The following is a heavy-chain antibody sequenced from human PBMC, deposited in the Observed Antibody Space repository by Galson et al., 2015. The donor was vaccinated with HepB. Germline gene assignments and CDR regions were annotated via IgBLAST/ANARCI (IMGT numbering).Heavy chain of an antibody. CDR3: VVPTTGSYGRFDN. J-gene: IGHJ4*02. CDR1: GFTLNSYA. Sequence: SLRLSCAASGFTLNSYAMSWVRQVPGKGLEWASIIYSGGSTYYVDSVKGRFTISRDSTKNTLSLQMNSLRAEDTAVYYCVVPTTGSYGRFDNWGQGTLVTVSS. D-gene: IGHD1-1*01. V-gene: IGHV3-23*01. CDR2: IIYSGGST.